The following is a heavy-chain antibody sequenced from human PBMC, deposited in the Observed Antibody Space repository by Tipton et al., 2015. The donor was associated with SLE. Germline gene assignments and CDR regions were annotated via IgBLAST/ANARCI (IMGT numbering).Heavy chain of an antibody. CDR1: GGSFSGYY. Sequence: TLSLTCAVYGGSFSGYYWSWIRQPPGKGLEWIGEINHSGSTNYNPSLKSRVTISVDTSKNQFSLKLSSVTAADPAVYYCARAQKGRYCSSTSCHTNYYYGIDVWGQGTTVTVSS. CDR2: INHSGST. J-gene: IGHJ6*02. D-gene: IGHD2-2*02. CDR3: ARAQKGRYCSSTSCHTNYYYGIDV. V-gene: IGHV4-34*01.